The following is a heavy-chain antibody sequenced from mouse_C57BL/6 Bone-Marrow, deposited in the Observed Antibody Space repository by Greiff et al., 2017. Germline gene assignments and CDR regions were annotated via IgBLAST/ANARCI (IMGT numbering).Heavy chain of an antibody. J-gene: IGHJ3*01. CDR2: IYPRSGNT. CDR3: ARADYGNYKAY. V-gene: IGHV1-81*01. CDR1: GYTFTRYG. Sequence: VQLQQSGAELARPGASVKLSCKASGYTFTRYGISWVKQRTGQGLEWIGEIYPRSGNTYYNEKFKGKATLTADKSTSPAYMELRSLTSEDTAVYVCARADYGNYKAYWGQGTLVTVSA. D-gene: IGHD2-1*01.